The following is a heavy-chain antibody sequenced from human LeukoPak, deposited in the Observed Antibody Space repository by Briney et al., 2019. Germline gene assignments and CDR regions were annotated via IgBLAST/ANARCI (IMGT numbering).Heavy chain of an antibody. CDR2: MYPGDSDT. CDR1: GYNFTNYW. J-gene: IGHJ4*02. CDR3: ARQSHSITDY. Sequence: GESLKIPCKGSGYNFTNYWIGWVRQMSGEGLEWMGIMYPGDSDTRYSPSFQGQVTISADRSISTAYLQWSSLKASDTAMYYCARQSHSITDYWGQGTLVTVSS. D-gene: IGHD1-14*01. V-gene: IGHV5-51*01.